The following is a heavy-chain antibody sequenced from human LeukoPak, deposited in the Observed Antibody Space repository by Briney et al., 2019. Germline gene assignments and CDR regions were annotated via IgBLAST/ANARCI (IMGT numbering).Heavy chain of an antibody. CDR2: ISSNGGTT. J-gene: IGHJ4*02. CDR1: GFTFSNYA. Sequence: GGSLRLSCAAFGFTFSNYAMHWVRQAPGKGLEYVSAISSNGGTTYYANSVRGRFTISRDNSKNTLYLQMGSLRAEDMAVYYCARGDREARLSWVWFGEFPYFDYWGQGTLVTVSS. V-gene: IGHV3-64*01. D-gene: IGHD3-10*01. CDR3: ARGDREARLSWVWFGEFPYFDY.